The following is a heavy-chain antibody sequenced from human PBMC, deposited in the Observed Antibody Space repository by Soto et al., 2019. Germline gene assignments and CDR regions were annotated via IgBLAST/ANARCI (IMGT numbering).Heavy chain of an antibody. D-gene: IGHD4-17*01. CDR1: GFTFSDYY. J-gene: IGHJ4*02. CDR3: ARDVDADFRTDFDY. CDR2: ISGNGEII. Sequence: PGVSLRLSCAASGFTFSDYYIHWIRRAPGKGLEWISYISGNGEIIQYAASARGRFTISRDNAENSVYLEMDSLRAEDTALYYCARDVDADFRTDFDYWGRGTLVTVSS. V-gene: IGHV3-11*01.